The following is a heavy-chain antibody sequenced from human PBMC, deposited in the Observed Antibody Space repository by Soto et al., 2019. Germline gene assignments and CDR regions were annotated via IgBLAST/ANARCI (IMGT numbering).Heavy chain of an antibody. D-gene: IGHD4-17*01. V-gene: IGHV3-30-3*01. CDR2: ISYDGSNK. Sequence: QVQLVESGGGVVQPGRSLRLSCAASGFTFSSYAMHWVRQAPGKGLEWVAVISYDGSNKYYADSVKGRFTISRDNSKNTLYLQMNSRRAEDTAVYYCASSPYGDSTGYFDLWGRGTLVTVSS. CDR3: ASSPYGDSTGYFDL. J-gene: IGHJ2*01. CDR1: GFTFSSYA.